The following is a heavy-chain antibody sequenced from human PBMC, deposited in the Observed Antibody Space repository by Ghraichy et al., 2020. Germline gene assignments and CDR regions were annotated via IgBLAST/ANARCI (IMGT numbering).Heavy chain of an antibody. Sequence: SETLSLTCTVSGGSISSYYWSWIRQPPGTGLDWIGYIYYSGSTNYNPSLKSRITITVDTSKNQFSLKLSPVSAADTAVYYCARGTGSSSWYYSDYWGQGTLVTVSS. J-gene: IGHJ4*02. CDR2: IYYSGST. CDR1: GGSISSYY. D-gene: IGHD6-13*01. V-gene: IGHV4-59*08. CDR3: ARGTGSSSWYYSDY.